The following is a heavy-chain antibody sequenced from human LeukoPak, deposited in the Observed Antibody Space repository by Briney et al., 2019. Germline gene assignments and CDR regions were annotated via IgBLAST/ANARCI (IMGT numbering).Heavy chain of an antibody. V-gene: IGHV3-7*03. Sequence: GGSLRLSCAASGFTFSSFWMSWVRQAPGKGLEWVANIKKDGSQKYYVASVEGRFTISRDNAKNSLYLQMDSLRVDDTAVYYCTRVFGGYDVSDYWGQGTLVTVSS. CDR2: IKKDGSQK. CDR3: TRVFGGYDVSDY. D-gene: IGHD3-3*01. J-gene: IGHJ4*02. CDR1: GFTFSSFW.